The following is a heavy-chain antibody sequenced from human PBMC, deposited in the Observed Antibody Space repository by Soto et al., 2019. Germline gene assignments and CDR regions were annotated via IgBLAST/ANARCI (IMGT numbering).Heavy chain of an antibody. CDR2: IIPIFGTA. V-gene: IGHV1-69*12. CDR3: ARDTTDRLAAARTRPYYYYGMDV. Sequence: QVQLVQSGAEVKKPGSSVKVSCKASGGTFSSYAISWVRQAPGQGLEWMGGIIPIFGTANYAQKFQGRVTITADDSTSTAYMELSSLRSEDTAVYYCARDTTDRLAAARTRPYYYYGMDVWGQGTTVTVSS. D-gene: IGHD6-13*01. CDR1: GGTFSSYA. J-gene: IGHJ6*02.